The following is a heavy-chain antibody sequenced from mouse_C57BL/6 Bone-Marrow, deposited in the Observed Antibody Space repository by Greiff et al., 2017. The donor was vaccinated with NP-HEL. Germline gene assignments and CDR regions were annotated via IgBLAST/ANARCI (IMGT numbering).Heavy chain of an antibody. CDR3: ARGDDGYSSY. Sequence: VKLVESGAELARPGASVKLSCKASGYTFTSYGISWVKQRTGQGLEWIGEIYPRSGNTYYNEKFKGKATLTADKSSSTAYMELRSLTSEDSAVYFCARGDDGYSSYWGQGTLVTVSA. CDR1: GYTFTSYG. V-gene: IGHV1-81*01. J-gene: IGHJ3*01. D-gene: IGHD2-3*01. CDR2: IYPRSGNT.